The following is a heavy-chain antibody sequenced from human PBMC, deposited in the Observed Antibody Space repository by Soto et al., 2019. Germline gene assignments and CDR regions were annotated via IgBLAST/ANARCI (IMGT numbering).Heavy chain of an antibody. V-gene: IGHV4-34*01. CDR1: GVSFSGYY. D-gene: IGHD3-3*01. CDR2: INHSGST. CDR3: ARVRDYDFWSGYYGFDY. Sequence: SETLSLTCAVYGVSFSGYYWSWIRQPPGKGLEWIGEINHSGSTNYNPSLKGRVTISVDTSKNQFSLKLSSVTAADTAVYYCARVRDYDFWSGYYGFDYWGQGTLVTVSS. J-gene: IGHJ4*02.